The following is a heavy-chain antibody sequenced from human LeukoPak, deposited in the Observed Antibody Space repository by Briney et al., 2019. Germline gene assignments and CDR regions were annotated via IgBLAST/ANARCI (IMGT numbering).Heavy chain of an antibody. D-gene: IGHD6-13*01. V-gene: IGHV3-30-3*01. CDR2: ISYDGSNK. CDR1: GFTFSSYA. J-gene: IGHJ4*02. CDR3: ARFLEIAAAGTGFDY. Sequence: QSGRSLRLSCAAPGFTFSSYAMHWVRQAPGKGLEWVAVISYDGSNKYYADSVKGRFTISRDNSKNTLYLQMNSLRAEDTAVYYCARFLEIAAAGTGFDYWGQGTLVTVSS.